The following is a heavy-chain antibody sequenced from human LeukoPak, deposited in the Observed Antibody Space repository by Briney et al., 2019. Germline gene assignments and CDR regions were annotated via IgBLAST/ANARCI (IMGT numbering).Heavy chain of an antibody. D-gene: IGHD5-18*01. J-gene: IGHJ4*02. CDR2: ISAYNGNT. Sequence: ASVEVSCKASGYTFTSYGISWVRQAPGQGLEWMGWISAYNGNTNYAQKLQGRVTMTTDTSTTTAYMELRNLRSDDTAIYYCARQVDTAMALPDYWGQGTLVTVSS. CDR3: ARQVDTAMALPDY. CDR1: GYTFTSYG. V-gene: IGHV1-18*01.